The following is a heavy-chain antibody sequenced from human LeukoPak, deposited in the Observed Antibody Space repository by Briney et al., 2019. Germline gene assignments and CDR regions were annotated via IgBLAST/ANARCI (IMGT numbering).Heavy chain of an antibody. CDR2: INNDGTNT. Sequence: GGSLRLSCAASGFTFSAHWMHWVRQVPGKGLEYIAYINNDGTNTNYADSVKGRFTISRDNAKNTLYLQMNSLRVEDTAVYYCVRDRPHNCFDPWGQGTLVTVSS. CDR1: GFTFSAHW. CDR3: VRDRPHNCFDP. D-gene: IGHD6-6*01. J-gene: IGHJ5*02. V-gene: IGHV3-74*01.